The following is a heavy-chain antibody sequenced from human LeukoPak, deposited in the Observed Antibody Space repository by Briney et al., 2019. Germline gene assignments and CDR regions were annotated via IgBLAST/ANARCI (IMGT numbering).Heavy chain of an antibody. Sequence: PGGSLRLSCAASGFTFSSYAMSWVRQAPGKGLEWVSAISGSGGSTYYADSVKGRFTISRDNAKNSVYLQMNSLRAEDTAIYYCSSGDEFDYWGQGTLVTVSS. D-gene: IGHD7-27*01. CDR2: ISGSGGST. J-gene: IGHJ4*02. V-gene: IGHV3-23*01. CDR1: GFTFSSYA. CDR3: SSGDEFDY.